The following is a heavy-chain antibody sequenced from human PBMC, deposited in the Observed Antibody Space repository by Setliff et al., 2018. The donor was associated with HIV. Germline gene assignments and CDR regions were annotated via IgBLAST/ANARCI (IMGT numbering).Heavy chain of an antibody. V-gene: IGHV4-61*01. CDR1: GDSVSSASYY. Sequence: SETLSLICTVSGDSVSSASYYWSWIRQPPGKGLEWIGYIYYSGTTKYNPSLKSRVTISVDTSKNQFSLKLSSVTAADTAVYYCASEAWTSYRSSSGYYYYYMDVWGKGTTVTVSS. CDR2: IYYSGTT. J-gene: IGHJ6*03. CDR3: ASEAWTSYRSSSGYYYYYMDV. D-gene: IGHD6-6*01.